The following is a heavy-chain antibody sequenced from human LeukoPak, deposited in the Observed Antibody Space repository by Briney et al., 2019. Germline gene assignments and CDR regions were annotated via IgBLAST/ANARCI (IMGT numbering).Heavy chain of an antibody. CDR2: TRNKANSYTT. V-gene: IGHV3-72*01. J-gene: IGHJ2*01. CDR1: GFTFKNAW. Sequence: PGGSLRLSCVASGFTFKNAWMNWVRQAPGKGLEWVGRTRNKANSYTTEYAASVKGRFTISRDDSKNSLYLQMNSLKTEDTAVYYCARDRVTTLDWYFDLWGRGTLVTVSS. D-gene: IGHD4-23*01. CDR3: ARDRVTTLDWYFDL.